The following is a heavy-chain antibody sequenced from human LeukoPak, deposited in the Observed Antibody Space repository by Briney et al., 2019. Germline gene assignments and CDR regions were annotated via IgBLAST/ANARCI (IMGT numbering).Heavy chain of an antibody. D-gene: IGHD2-2*01. CDR2: ISAYNGNT. V-gene: IGHV1-18*01. J-gene: IGHJ5*02. CDR3: ARDSDIVVVPAAISFDP. Sequence: ASVKASSKASGYTFTSYGISWVRQAPGHGLECLGWISAYNGNTNYAQKLQGRVTMTTDTSTSTAYMELRSLRSDDTAVYYCARDSDIVVVPAAISFDPWGQGTLVTVSS. CDR1: GYTFTSYG.